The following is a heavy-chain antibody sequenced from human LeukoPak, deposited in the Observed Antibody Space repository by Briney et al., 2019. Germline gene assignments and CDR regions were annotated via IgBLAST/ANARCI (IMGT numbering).Heavy chain of an antibody. CDR1: GGSISSYY. J-gene: IGHJ6*02. V-gene: IGHV4-59*01. D-gene: IGHD3-16*01. CDR3: VRERRRSPLVVVRQGDTNTIMDV. CDR2: IYYSGST. Sequence: PSETLSLTCTVSGGSISSYYWSWIRQPPGKGLEWIGYIYYSGSTNYNPSLKSRVTISVDTSKNQFSLKLSSVTAADTAVYYCVRERRRSPLVVVRQGDTNTIMDVWGQGTTVTVSS.